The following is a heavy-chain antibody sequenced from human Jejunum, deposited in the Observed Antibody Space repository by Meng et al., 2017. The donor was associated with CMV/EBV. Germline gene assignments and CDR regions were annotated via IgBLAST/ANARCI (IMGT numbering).Heavy chain of an antibody. CDR2: IIPNGGGT. J-gene: IGHJ4*02. Sequence: VSCTASGYTFTAHYIHWVRQAPGQGLEWMGWIIPNGGGTNYARKFQGRVTMTRDTSISTAYMELSRVRSDDTAVYYCARDWNYDYWGQGTLVTVSS. D-gene: IGHD1-7*01. CDR3: ARDWNYDY. CDR1: GYTFTAHY. V-gene: IGHV1-2*02.